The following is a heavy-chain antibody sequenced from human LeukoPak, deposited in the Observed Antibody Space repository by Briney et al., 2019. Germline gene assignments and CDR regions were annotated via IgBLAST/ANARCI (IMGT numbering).Heavy chain of an antibody. D-gene: IGHD3-10*01. V-gene: IGHV3-21*01. J-gene: IGHJ5*02. CDR2: ISSSSSYI. CDR3: ASFLWFGELLDYNWFDP. CDR1: GFTFSSYG. Sequence: GGSLRLSCAAPGFTFSSYGMHWVRQAPGKGLEWVSSISSSSSYIYYADSVKGRFTISRDNAKNSLYLQMNSLRAEDTAVYYCASFLWFGELLDYNWFDPWGQGTLVTVSS.